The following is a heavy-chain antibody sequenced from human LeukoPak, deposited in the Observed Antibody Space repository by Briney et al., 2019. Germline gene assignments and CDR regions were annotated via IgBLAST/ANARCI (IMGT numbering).Heavy chain of an antibody. J-gene: IGHJ5*02. CDR3: ARDNSVGDNAWWFDP. V-gene: IGHV1-46*01. D-gene: IGHD1-26*01. Sequence: GASVKVSCKASGYTFTSYYMHWVRQAPGQGLEWMGIINPSGGSTSYAQKFQGRVTMTRDMSTSTDYMELSSLRSEDTAIYHCARDNSVGDNAWWFDPWGQGTLVTVSS. CDR2: INPSGGST. CDR1: GYTFTSYY.